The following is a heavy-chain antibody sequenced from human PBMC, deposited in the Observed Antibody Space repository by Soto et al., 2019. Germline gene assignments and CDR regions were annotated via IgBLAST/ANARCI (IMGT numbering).Heavy chain of an antibody. CDR2: IIPILGIA. V-gene: IGHV1-69*02. Sequence: QVQLVQSGAEVKKPGSSVKVSCKASGGTFSSYTISWVRQAPGQGLEWMGRIIPILGIANYAQKFQGRVTITADKSTSTAYMELSSLRSEDTAVYYCARDDYGDTGDFDYWGQGTLVTVSS. J-gene: IGHJ4*02. D-gene: IGHD4-17*01. CDR3: ARDDYGDTGDFDY. CDR1: GGTFSSYT.